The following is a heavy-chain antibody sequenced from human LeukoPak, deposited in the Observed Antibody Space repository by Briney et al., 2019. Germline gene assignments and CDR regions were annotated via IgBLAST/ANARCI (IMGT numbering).Heavy chain of an antibody. D-gene: IGHD4-23*01. CDR1: GGSISSYY. Sequence: SETLSLTCTVSGGSISSYYWSWIRQPPGKGLEWIGYIYYSGSTNYNPSLKSRVTISVDTSKNQFSLKLSSVTAADTAVYYCARGSGYGGNSDFDYWGQGTLVTVSS. V-gene: IGHV4-59*01. J-gene: IGHJ4*02. CDR2: IYYSGST. CDR3: ARGSGYGGNSDFDY.